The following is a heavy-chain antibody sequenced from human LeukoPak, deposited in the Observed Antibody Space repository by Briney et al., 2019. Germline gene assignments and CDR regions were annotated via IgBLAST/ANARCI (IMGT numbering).Heavy chain of an antibody. Sequence: ASVKVSCKASGYTFTSYYMHWVRQAPGQGLEWMGIINPSGGSTSYAQKFQGRVTMTRDTSTSTVYMELSSLRSGDTAVYYCAREGPSGGHVAAAINYWGQGTLVTVSS. CDR1: GYTFTSYY. J-gene: IGHJ4*02. D-gene: IGHD6-13*01. CDR3: AREGPSGGHVAAAINY. V-gene: IGHV1-46*01. CDR2: INPSGGST.